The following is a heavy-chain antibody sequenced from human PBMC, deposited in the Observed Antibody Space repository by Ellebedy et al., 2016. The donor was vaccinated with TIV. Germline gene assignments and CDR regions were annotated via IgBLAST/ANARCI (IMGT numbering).Heavy chain of an antibody. CDR2: IYGDGTT. CDR1: GITVSSKF. V-gene: IGHV3-53*01. J-gene: IGHJ4*02. D-gene: IGHD2-15*01. Sequence: GESLKISCVVSGITVSSKFLNWVRQAPGKGLEWVSIIYGDGTTYYADSVKGRFTISRDNSKNTLFLQMNSLRAEDTAVYYCGTPGGYVSGFGQWGQGTLVIVSS. CDR3: GTPGGYVSGFGQ.